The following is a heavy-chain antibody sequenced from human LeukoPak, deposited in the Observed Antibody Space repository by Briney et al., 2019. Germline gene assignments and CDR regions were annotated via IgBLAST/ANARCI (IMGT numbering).Heavy chain of an antibody. CDR1: GFTFSSYG. D-gene: IGHD3-16*01. Sequence: PGRSLRLSRAASGFTFSSYGMHWVRQAPGKGLEWVAVIWYDGSNKNYADSVKGRFTVSRDNSKNTLSLEMNSLRAEDTAVYYCARDYADYFDSWGQGTLVTVSS. CDR3: ARDYADYFDS. V-gene: IGHV3-33*01. CDR2: IWYDGSNK. J-gene: IGHJ4*02.